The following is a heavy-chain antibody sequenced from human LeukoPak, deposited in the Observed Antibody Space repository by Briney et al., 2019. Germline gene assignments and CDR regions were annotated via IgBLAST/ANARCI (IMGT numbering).Heavy chain of an antibody. J-gene: IGHJ3*02. CDR1: GFTFSTYW. Sequence: PGGSLRLSCAASGFTFSTYWMHWVRQAPGKGLVWVSRINSDGSSTSYVDSVKGRFTISRDNAKNTLYLQMNSLRAEDAALYYCARDIVVVPAAGDAFDIWGQGTMVTVSS. CDR3: ARDIVVVPAAGDAFDI. V-gene: IGHV3-74*01. D-gene: IGHD2-2*01. CDR2: INSDGSST.